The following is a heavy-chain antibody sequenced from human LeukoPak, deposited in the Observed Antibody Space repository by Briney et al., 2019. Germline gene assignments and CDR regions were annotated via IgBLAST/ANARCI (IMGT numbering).Heavy chain of an antibody. Sequence: GGSLRPSCAASGFTFSSYWMHWVRQAPGKGLVWVSRINSDGSSTSYADSVKGRFTISRDNAKNTLYLQMNSLRAEDTAVYYCARDISGLYGPNAFDIWGQGTMVTVSS. V-gene: IGHV3-74*01. J-gene: IGHJ3*02. D-gene: IGHD3-3*02. CDR1: GFTFSSYW. CDR2: INSDGSST. CDR3: ARDISGLYGPNAFDI.